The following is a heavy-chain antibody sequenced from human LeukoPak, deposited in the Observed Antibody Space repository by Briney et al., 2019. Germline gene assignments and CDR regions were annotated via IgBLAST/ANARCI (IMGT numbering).Heavy chain of an antibody. J-gene: IGHJ4*02. Sequence: GRSLRLSCAASGFTFSSYGRHWVRQDPGRGLEWVAVISYDGSNKYYADSVKGRFTISRDNSKNTLYLQMNSLRAEDTAVYYCAKDLLVYYDSSGPLGYWGQGTLVTVSS. CDR2: ISYDGSNK. CDR3: AKDLLVYYDSSGPLGY. D-gene: IGHD3-22*01. V-gene: IGHV3-30*18. CDR1: GFTFSSYG.